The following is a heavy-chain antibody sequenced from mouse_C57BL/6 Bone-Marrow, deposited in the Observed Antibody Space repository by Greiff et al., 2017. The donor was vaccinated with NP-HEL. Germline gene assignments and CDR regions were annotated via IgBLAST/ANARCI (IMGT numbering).Heavy chain of an antibody. CDR3: ARDAAIYYGSSHWYFDV. Sequence: DVKLVESGGGLVQSGRSLRLSCATSGFTFSDFYMEWVRQAPGKGLEWIAASRNKANDYTTEYSASVKGRFIVSRDTSQSILYLQMNALRAEDTAIYYCARDAAIYYGSSHWYFDVWGTGTTVTVSS. CDR1: GFTFSDFY. J-gene: IGHJ1*03. D-gene: IGHD1-1*01. V-gene: IGHV7-1*01. CDR2: SRNKANDYTT.